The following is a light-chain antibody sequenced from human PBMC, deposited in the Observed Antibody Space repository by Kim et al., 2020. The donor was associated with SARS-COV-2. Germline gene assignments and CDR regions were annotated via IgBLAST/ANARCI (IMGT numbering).Light chain of an antibody. V-gene: IGLV1-44*01. J-gene: IGLJ3*02. CDR2: SND. CDR1: RSNIGSNV. CDR3: VAWDDSLTGSV. Sequence: GQPVTISCSGSRSNIGSNVVNWYQQLPGTAPKLLMYSNDYRPSGVPDRFSGSKSGTSASLAISGLQSEDEADYYCVAWDDSLTGSVFGGGTQLTVL.